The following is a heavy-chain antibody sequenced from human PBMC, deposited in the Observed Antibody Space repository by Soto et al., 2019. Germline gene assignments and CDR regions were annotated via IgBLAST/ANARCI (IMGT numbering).Heavy chain of an antibody. CDR3: ARGGPTAMVTCNY. CDR2: IIPIFVTA. J-gene: IGHJ4*02. D-gene: IGHD5-18*01. CDR1: GGTFSIYA. V-gene: IGHV1-69*01. Sequence: QVQLVQSGAEVKKPGSSVKVSCKASGGTFSIYAISWVRQAPGQGLEWMGGIIPIFVTANYAQKFQGRVTITADDSTSTGYRELSSLRSEDTAVYYCARGGPTAMVTCNYWGQGTLVTVSS.